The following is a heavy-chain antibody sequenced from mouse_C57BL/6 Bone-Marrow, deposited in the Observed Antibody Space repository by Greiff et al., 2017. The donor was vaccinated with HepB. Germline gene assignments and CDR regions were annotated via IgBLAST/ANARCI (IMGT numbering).Heavy chain of an antibody. CDR3: ARRDSSGYGRFAY. Sequence: DVKLVESGPGLAKPSQTLSLTCSVTGYSITSDYWNWIRKFPGNKLEYMGYISYSGSTYYNPSLKSRISITRDTSKNQYYLQLNSVTTEDTATYYCARRDSSGYGRFAYWGQGTLVTVSA. D-gene: IGHD3-2*02. CDR1: GYSITSDY. V-gene: IGHV3-8*01. CDR2: ISYSGST. J-gene: IGHJ3*01.